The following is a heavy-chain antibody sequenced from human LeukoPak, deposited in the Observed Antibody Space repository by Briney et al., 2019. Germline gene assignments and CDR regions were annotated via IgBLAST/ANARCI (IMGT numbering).Heavy chain of an antibody. D-gene: IGHD3-10*01. CDR3: ARDYGWFDP. Sequence: SETLSLTCTVSGASPYWTWIRQPPGKGLEWIGYIYSTTGTTNSNPSLKSRVTMSLDTSKKHLSLKLSAVTAADTAVYYCARDYGWFDPWGQGILVIVSS. CDR1: GASPY. CDR2: IYSTTGTT. J-gene: IGHJ5*02. V-gene: IGHV4-4*09.